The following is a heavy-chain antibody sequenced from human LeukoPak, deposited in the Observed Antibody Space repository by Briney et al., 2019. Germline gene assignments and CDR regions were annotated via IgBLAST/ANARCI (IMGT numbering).Heavy chain of an antibody. J-gene: IGHJ4*02. D-gene: IGHD6-19*01. CDR1: GGSISSSNW. V-gene: IGHV4-4*02. CDR2: FYHSEST. Sequence: TSETLSLTCAVSGGSISSSNWWSWVRQPPGKGLEWIGEFYHSESTNYNPSLKSRVTISVDKSKNQFSLKLSSVTAADTAVYYCARGYSSGWYDPYYFDYWGQGTLVTVSS. CDR3: ARGYSSGWYDPYYFDY.